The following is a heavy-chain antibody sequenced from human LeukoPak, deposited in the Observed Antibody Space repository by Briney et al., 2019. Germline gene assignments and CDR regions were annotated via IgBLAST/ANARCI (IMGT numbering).Heavy chain of an antibody. D-gene: IGHD3-16*01. CDR1: GFTVSSNY. CDR3: AKDEWGFDY. CDR2: ISGSGGST. Sequence: PGGSLRLSCAASGFTVSSNYMSWVRQAPGKGLEWVSAISGSGGSTFYADSVKGRFTISRDNSKNTLYLQMNSLRAEDTAVYYCAKDEWGFDYWGQGTLVTVSS. V-gene: IGHV3-23*01. J-gene: IGHJ4*02.